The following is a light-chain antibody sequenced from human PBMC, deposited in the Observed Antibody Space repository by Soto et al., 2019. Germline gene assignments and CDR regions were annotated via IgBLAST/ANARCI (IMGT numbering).Light chain of an antibody. V-gene: IGKV1-5*01. J-gene: IGKJ2*01. CDR1: QSISSW. Sequence: DIQMTQSPSTLSASVGDRVTITCRASQSISSWLAWYQQKPGKAPKFLIYDASSLESGVPSRFSGSGSGTDFTHTICSLQPDDFATYYCQQYNSYPYTFGQGTKLESK. CDR2: DAS. CDR3: QQYNSYPYT.